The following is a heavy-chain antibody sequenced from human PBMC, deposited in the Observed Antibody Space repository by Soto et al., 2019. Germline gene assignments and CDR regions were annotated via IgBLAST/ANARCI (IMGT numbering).Heavy chain of an antibody. CDR2: MSCTGST. CDR1: GGSVSSGSYY. J-gene: IGHJ4*02. D-gene: IGHD2-15*01. Sequence: QVQLQESGPGLVKPSETLSLTCSVSGGSVSSGSYYWSWIRQPPGKGLEWIGYMSCTGSTNCNPSLKSRVTIVVDTSKNPFSPKLSSVTAADTAVYYCARTPGYCSGGSCYAVGYFDYWGQGTLVTVSS. CDR3: ARTPGYCSGGSCYAVGYFDY. V-gene: IGHV4-61*01.